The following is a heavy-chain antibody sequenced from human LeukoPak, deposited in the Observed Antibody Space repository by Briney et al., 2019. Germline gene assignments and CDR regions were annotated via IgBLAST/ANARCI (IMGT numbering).Heavy chain of an antibody. CDR2: IYTSGST. J-gene: IGHJ3*02. CDR3: ARVHIASGSGSYYNDAFDI. CDR1: GGSISSYY. Sequence: SETLSLTCTVSGGSISSYYWSWIRQPAGKGLEWIGRIYTSGSTNYNPSLKSRVTMSVDTPKDQFSLKLSSVTAADTAVYYCARVHIASGSGSYYNDAFDIWGQGTMVTVSS. V-gene: IGHV4-4*07. D-gene: IGHD3-10*01.